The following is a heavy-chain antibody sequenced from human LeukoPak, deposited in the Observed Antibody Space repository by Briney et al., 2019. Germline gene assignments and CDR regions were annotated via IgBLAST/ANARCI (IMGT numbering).Heavy chain of an antibody. CDR2: INHSGST. D-gene: IGHD3-3*01. J-gene: IGHJ6*03. Sequence: SETLSLTCAVYGGSFSGYYWSWIRQPPGKGLEWIGEINHSGSTNYNPSLKSRVTISVDTSKNQFSLKLSSVTAADTAVYYCARVPYDFTEGYYYMDVWGKGTTVTISS. V-gene: IGHV4-34*01. CDR3: ARVPYDFTEGYYYMDV. CDR1: GGSFSGYY.